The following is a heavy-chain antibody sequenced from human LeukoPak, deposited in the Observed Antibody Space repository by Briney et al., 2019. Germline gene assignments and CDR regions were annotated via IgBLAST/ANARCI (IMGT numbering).Heavy chain of an antibody. CDR3: ARVSGSSEFDN. Sequence: SQTLSLTCASSGDSVSINSVAWNWIRQSPSRGLEWLGRTYYRSKWYNDYAASVKSRITISPDTSKNQFSLQLNSMTPEDTAVYYCARVSGSSEFDNWGQGTLVTVSS. CDR1: GDSVSINSVA. D-gene: IGHD1-26*01. V-gene: IGHV6-1*01. J-gene: IGHJ4*02. CDR2: TYYRSKWYN.